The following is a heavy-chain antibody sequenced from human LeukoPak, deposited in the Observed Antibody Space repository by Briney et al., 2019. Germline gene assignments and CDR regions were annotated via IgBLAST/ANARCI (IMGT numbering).Heavy chain of an antibody. CDR3: AKEKGGSGSYYCIDY. CDR2: ISGSGGST. CDR1: GFTFSSYA. V-gene: IGHV3-23*01. J-gene: IGHJ4*02. D-gene: IGHD3-10*01. Sequence: PGGSLRHSCAASGFTFSSYAMSWVRQAPGKGLEWVSAISGSGGSTYYADSVKGRFTISRDNSKNTLYLQMNSLRAEDTAVYYCAKEKGGSGSYYCIDYWGQGTLVTVSS.